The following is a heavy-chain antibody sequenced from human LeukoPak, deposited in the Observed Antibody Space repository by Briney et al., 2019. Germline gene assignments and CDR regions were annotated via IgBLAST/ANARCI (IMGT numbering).Heavy chain of an antibody. CDR2: IKSTGSST. Sequence: PGGSLRLSCAASGFTFSSYAMSWVRQAPGKGLEWVSSIKSTGSSTYYGDAVKGRFTISRDNSENTLYLQMHSLRAEDTGLYYCAKDRREGYPRDSFDVWAKGQRSPSLQ. CDR1: GFTFSSYA. CDR3: AKDRREGYPRDSFDV. J-gene: IGHJ3*01. V-gene: IGHV3-23*05. D-gene: IGHD5-12*01.